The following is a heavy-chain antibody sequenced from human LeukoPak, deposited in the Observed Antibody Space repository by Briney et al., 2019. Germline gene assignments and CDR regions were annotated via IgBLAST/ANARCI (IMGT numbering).Heavy chain of an antibody. V-gene: IGHV3-21*01. CDR3: AITVDCRATTDCYSYFHH. J-gene: IGHJ1*01. CDR1: GFTFSSYS. Sequence: PGGSLRLSCAASGFTFSSYSVNWVRQAPGKGLEWVSSISSSSSYIYYADSVKGRFTISRDNAKDTLYLQVNSLRAEDTAVYYCAITVDCRATTDCYSYFHHWGQGTLVTVSS. D-gene: IGHD2-21*02. CDR2: ISSSSSYI.